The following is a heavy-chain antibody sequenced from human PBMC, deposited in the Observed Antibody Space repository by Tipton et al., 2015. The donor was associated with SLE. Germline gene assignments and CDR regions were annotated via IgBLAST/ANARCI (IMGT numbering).Heavy chain of an antibody. Sequence: TLSLTCTVSGYSISSGYYWGWIRQPPGKGLEWIGYIYYSGSTNYNPSLKSRVTISVDTSKNQFSLRLSSVTAADTAVYYCARVDTAMVFPFGGYYLDYWGQGILVTVSS. J-gene: IGHJ4*02. V-gene: IGHV4-38-2*02. CDR3: ARVDTAMVFPFGGYYLDY. CDR1: GYSISSGYY. D-gene: IGHD5-18*01. CDR2: IYYSGST.